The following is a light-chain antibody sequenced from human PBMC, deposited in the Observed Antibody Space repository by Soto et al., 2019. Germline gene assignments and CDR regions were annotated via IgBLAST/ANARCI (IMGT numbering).Light chain of an antibody. J-gene: IGKJ5*01. CDR1: QSVSSIY. CDR3: QQRSNWPS. CDR2: GAS. V-gene: IGKV3D-20*02. Sequence: EIVLTQSPGTLSLSPGQTATLSCRASQSVSSIYLAWYQQKPGQAPRLLIYGASSRATGIPDRFSGSGSGTDFTLTISRLEPEDFAVYYCQQRSNWPSFGQGTRLEIK.